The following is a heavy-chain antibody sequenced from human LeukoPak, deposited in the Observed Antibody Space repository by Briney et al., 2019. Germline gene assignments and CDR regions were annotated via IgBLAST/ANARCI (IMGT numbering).Heavy chain of an antibody. Sequence: SQTLSLTCAVSGGSISSGGYSWSWIRQPPGKGLEWIGYIYHSGSTYYNPSLKSRVTISVDRSKNQFSLKLSSVTAADTAVYYCARRPGDYRFDYWGQGTLVTVSS. CDR1: GGSISSGGYS. CDR2: IYHSGST. CDR3: ARRPGDYRFDY. V-gene: IGHV4-30-2*01. J-gene: IGHJ4*02. D-gene: IGHD4-17*01.